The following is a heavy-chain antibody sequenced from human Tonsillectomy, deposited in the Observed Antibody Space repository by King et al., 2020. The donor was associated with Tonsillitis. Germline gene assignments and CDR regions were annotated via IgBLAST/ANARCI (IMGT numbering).Heavy chain of an antibody. Sequence: QLVQSGGGLVKPGGSLRLSCAASGFTFSYYYMSWIRQAPGKGLEWVSYISSSSSYTNYADSVKGRFTIFRENANNSLHLQMNSLRAEDTAGYYCARDPGRAADGTGGGLFSGYYYYMDVWGKGTTVTVSS. D-gene: IGHD3-16*01. CDR3: ARDPGRAADGTGGGLFSGYYYYMDV. J-gene: IGHJ6*03. V-gene: IGHV3-11*05. CDR2: ISSSSSYT. CDR1: GFTFSYYY.